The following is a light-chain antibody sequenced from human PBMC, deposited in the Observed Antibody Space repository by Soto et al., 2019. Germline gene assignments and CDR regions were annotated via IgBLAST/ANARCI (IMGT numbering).Light chain of an antibody. Sequence: DIPMTQSPSTLSASVGDRVSITCRASQSLNSWLARYQQKPGKAPKLLIYKTSTLESGVPSRFSGSGSGTEFTLTISNLQPDDFATYYCQQYNTYSFGQGTKLEIK. CDR1: QSLNSW. J-gene: IGKJ2*01. CDR2: KTS. V-gene: IGKV1-5*03. CDR3: QQYNTYS.